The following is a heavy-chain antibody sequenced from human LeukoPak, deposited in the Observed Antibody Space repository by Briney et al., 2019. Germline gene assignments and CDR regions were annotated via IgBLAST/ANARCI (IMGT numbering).Heavy chain of an antibody. CDR2: IWYDGSNK. V-gene: IGHV3-33*01. J-gene: IGHJ4*02. CDR3: ARDSGYSIDY. CDR1: GFTFSSYG. D-gene: IGHD2-15*01. Sequence: GRSLRLSCAASGFTFSSYGMHWVRQAPGKGLEWVAVIWYDGSNKYYADSVKGRFTISRGNSKNTLYLQMNSLRAEDTAVYYCARDSGYSIDYWGQGTLVTVSS.